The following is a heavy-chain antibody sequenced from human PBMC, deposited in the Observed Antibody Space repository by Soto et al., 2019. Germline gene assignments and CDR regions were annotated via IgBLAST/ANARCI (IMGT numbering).Heavy chain of an antibody. D-gene: IGHD6-19*01. CDR2: IKSKADGGTI. CDR1: GFTFSKAW. J-gene: IGHJ4*02. V-gene: IGHV3-15*01. CDR3: PADYSYSSSLCFDY. Sequence: EVQLVESGGGLVKSGGSLRLSCAASGFTFSKAWMTWVRQAPGKGLEWVGRIKSKADGGTIDYAAPVKCRFSITRDDSKNTLYLQKNSLKTADKAVYSCPADYSYSSSLCFDYWGQGALVTVSS.